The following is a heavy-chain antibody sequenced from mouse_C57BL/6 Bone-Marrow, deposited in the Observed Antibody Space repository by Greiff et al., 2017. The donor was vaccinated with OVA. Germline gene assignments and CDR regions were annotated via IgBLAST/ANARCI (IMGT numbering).Heavy chain of an antibody. CDR2: ILPGSGST. CDR1: GYTFTGYW. CDR3: ASNLLIPYWYFDV. V-gene: IGHV1-9*01. D-gene: IGHD2-1*01. Sequence: QVQLQQSGAELMKPGASVQLSCKAPGYTFTGYWIEWVKQRPGHGLEWIGEILPGSGSTNYNEKFKGKATFAADTSSNTAYMQLSSLTTEDSAIYYCASNLLIPYWYFDVWGTGTTVTVSS. J-gene: IGHJ1*03.